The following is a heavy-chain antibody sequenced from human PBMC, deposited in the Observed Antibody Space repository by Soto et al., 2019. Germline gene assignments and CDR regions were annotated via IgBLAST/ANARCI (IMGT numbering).Heavy chain of an antibody. V-gene: IGHV1-45*02. CDR3: ATELALTKWFDP. CDR1: GYTFTSYA. CDR2: ITPFNGNT. Sequence: EASVKVSCKASGYTFTSYAMHWVRQAPGQALEWTGWITPFNGNTNYAQKFQDRVTITRDRSMSTAYMELSSLRSEDTAMYYCATELALTKWFDPWGQGTLVNVS. D-gene: IGHD6-6*01. J-gene: IGHJ5*02.